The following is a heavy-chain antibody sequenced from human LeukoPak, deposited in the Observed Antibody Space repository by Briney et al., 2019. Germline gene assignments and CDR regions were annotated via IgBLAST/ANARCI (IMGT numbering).Heavy chain of an antibody. CDR2: LDQDGSEK. CDR1: GFIFSGYW. Sequence: GESLKISCAASGFIFSGYWMTWVRQAPGKGLEWVANLDQDGSEKYYVDSVKGRFTISRDNAKKSLYLQMNSLRAEDTAVYYCARDDYGFWTGSHYYYYYLDVWGKGTTVTVSS. D-gene: IGHD3/OR15-3a*01. J-gene: IGHJ6*03. CDR3: ARDDYGFWTGSHYYYYYLDV. V-gene: IGHV3-7*01.